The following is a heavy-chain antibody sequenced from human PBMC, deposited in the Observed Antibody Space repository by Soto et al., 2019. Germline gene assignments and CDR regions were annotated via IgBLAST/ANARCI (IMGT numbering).Heavy chain of an antibody. CDR3: ATPVNDIVVVPAAPDY. CDR1: GFTFSSYS. V-gene: IGHV3-48*01. CDR2: ISSSSSTI. Sequence: SGGSLRLSCAASGFTFSSYSMNWVRQAPGKGLEWVSYISSSSSTIYYADSVKGRFTISRDNAKNSLYLQMNSLRAEDTAVYYCATPVNDIVVVPAAPDYWGQGTLVTVSS. D-gene: IGHD2-2*01. J-gene: IGHJ4*02.